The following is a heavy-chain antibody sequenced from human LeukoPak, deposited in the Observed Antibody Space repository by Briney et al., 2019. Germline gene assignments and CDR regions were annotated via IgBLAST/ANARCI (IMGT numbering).Heavy chain of an antibody. CDR3: ARDPNNYAYFDY. CDR1: GFTFDDYG. D-gene: IGHD4-11*01. J-gene: IGHJ4*02. Sequence: GGSLRLSCAASGFTFDDYGMSWVRQAPGKGLEWVSGINRNGGSTGYADSVKGRFTISRDNAKNSLYLQMNSLRAEDTALYYCARDPNNYAYFDYWGQGTLVTVSS. CDR2: INRNGGST. V-gene: IGHV3-20*04.